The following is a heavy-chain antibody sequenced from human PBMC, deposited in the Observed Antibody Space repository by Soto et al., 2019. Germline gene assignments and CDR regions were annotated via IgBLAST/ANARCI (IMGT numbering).Heavy chain of an antibody. D-gene: IGHD3-3*01. CDR1: GFTFSSYA. J-gene: IGHJ4*02. CDR3: AKVVSAYYAKFTGDSGFHY. Sequence: EVQLLESGGGLVQPGGSLRLSCAASGFTFSSYAMSWVRQAPGQGLEWVSAISGSGGSTYYADSVKGRLTISRDNSKNPLCLQMNSLGAEDTAVYYCAKVVSAYYAKFTGDSGFHYWGQGTLVTVSA. V-gene: IGHV3-23*01. CDR2: ISGSGGST.